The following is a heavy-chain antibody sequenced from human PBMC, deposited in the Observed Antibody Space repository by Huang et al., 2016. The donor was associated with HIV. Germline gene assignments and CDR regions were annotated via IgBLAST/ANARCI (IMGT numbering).Heavy chain of an antibody. CDR2: NNNDGSIT. CDR3: ARHRSSGGVEEAFDI. J-gene: IGHJ3*02. Sequence: EVQLVESGGGLVQPGGSRRLSCAASGFTFSSYWMHWVREDPGKGLVWSSRNNNDGSITTDAESVKGRITISRDNARNTMYLQMTTLSAGDTAVYYCARHRSSGGVEEAFDIWGPGTLVTVAS. CDR1: GFTFSSYW. V-gene: IGHV3-74*03. D-gene: IGHD2-8*02.